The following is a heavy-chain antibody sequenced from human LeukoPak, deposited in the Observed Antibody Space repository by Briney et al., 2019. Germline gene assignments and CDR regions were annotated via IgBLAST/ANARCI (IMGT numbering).Heavy chain of an antibody. CDR2: INPSGGST. CDR3: ARVRGQIGAAAPFDY. CDR1: GYTFTSYY. Sequence: ASVKVSCKASGYTFTSYYMHWVRQAPGQGLEWMGIINPSGGSTSYAQKFQGRVTMTRDTSTSTVYMELSSLRSEDTAVYYCARVRGQIGAAAPFDYWGQGTLVTVSS. V-gene: IGHV1-46*01. D-gene: IGHD6-13*01. J-gene: IGHJ4*02.